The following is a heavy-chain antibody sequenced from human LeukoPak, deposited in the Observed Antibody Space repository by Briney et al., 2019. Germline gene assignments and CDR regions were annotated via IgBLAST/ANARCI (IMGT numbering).Heavy chain of an antibody. V-gene: IGHV6-1*01. CDR1: GDSVSSNSAA. CDR2: TYYRSKWYN. CDR3: TRSPQEAAEFDY. D-gene: IGHD6-25*01. J-gene: IGHJ4*02. Sequence: SQTLSLTCAISGDSVSSNSAAWNWIRQSPSRGLEWLGRTYYRSKWYNDYAISVKSRITINPVTSKNQFSLRLNSVTPEDTAVYYCTRSPQEAAEFDYWGQGTLVTVSS.